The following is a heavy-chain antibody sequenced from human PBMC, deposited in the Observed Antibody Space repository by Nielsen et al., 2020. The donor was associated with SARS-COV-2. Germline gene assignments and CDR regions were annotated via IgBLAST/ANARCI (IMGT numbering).Heavy chain of an antibody. CDR1: GGSISRYY. Sequence: SETLSLTCTVSGGSISRYYWSWIRQPPGQGLEWIAYIYYSRATNYNPSLKSRVTISADTSKNQFSLKLRSVTAADTAVYYCAREYSSSPCAFDIWGQGTMVTVSS. V-gene: IGHV4-59*01. CDR2: IYYSRAT. J-gene: IGHJ3*02. D-gene: IGHD6-6*01. CDR3: AREYSSSPCAFDI.